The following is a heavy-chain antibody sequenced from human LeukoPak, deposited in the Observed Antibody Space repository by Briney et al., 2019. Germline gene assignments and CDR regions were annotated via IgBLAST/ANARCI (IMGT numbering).Heavy chain of an antibody. CDR2: INHSGST. V-gene: IGHV4-34*01. CDR1: GGSFSGYY. CDR3: ARGRCSGGSCYAVDFDY. D-gene: IGHD2-15*01. Sequence: PSETLSLTCAVYGGSFSGYYWSWIRQPPGKGLEWIGGINHSGSTNYNPSLKSRVTISVDTSKNQFSLKLSSVTAADTAVYYCARGRCSGGSCYAVDFDYWGQGTLVTVSS. J-gene: IGHJ4*02.